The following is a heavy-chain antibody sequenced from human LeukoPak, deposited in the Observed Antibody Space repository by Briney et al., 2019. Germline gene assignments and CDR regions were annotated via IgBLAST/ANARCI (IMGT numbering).Heavy chain of an antibody. Sequence: ASAKVSCKASGYTFTSYDINWVRQATGQGLEWMGWMNPNSGNTGYAQKFQGRVTMTRNTSISTAYMELSSLRSEDTAVYYCATASSGSYPFDYWGQGTLVTVSS. J-gene: IGHJ4*02. CDR3: ATASSGSYPFDY. CDR2: MNPNSGNT. V-gene: IGHV1-8*01. CDR1: GYTFTSYD. D-gene: IGHD3-10*01.